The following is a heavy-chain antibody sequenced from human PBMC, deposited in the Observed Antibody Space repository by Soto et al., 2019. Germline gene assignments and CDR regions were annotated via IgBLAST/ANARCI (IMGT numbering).Heavy chain of an antibody. J-gene: IGHJ3*02. CDR2: ISGSGGST. D-gene: IGHD3-22*01. CDR3: TTVPSFYYDSSGYYYGASLAFDI. Sequence: PGGSLRLSCAASGFTFSNYAMNWVRQAPGKGLDWVSAISGSGGSTYYADSVKGRFTISRDNSKNTLYLQMNSLKTEDTAVYYCTTVPSFYYDSSGYYYGASLAFDIWGQGTMVTVPS. V-gene: IGHV3-23*01. CDR1: GFTFSNYA.